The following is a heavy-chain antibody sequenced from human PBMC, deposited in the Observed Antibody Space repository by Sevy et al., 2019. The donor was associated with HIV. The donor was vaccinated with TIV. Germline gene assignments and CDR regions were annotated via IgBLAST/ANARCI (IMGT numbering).Heavy chain of an antibody. D-gene: IGHD3-10*01. CDR2: ISGSGGST. Sequence: GGSLRLSCAASGFTFSSNAMSWVLQAPGKALEWVSAISGSGGSTYYADSVKGRFTISRDNSKNTLYLEMNSLRAEDTAVYDCAKEGTTMVRGLTIKPDNWFDPWGQGTLVTVSS. CDR3: AKEGTTMVRGLTIKPDNWFDP. CDR1: GFTFSSNA. J-gene: IGHJ5*02. V-gene: IGHV3-23*01.